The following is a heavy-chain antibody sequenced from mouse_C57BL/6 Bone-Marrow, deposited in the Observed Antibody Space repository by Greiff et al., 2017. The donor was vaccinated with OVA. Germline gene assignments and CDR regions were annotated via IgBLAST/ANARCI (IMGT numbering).Heavy chain of an antibody. CDR3: TVTMVTTGYYFDY. CDR2: IDPENGDT. V-gene: IGHV14-4*01. J-gene: IGHJ2*01. CDR1: GFNIKDDY. D-gene: IGHD2-2*01. Sequence: VQLQQSGAELVRPGASVKLSCTASGFNIKDDYMHWVKQRPEQGLEWIGGIDPENGDTEYASKFQGKATITADTSSNTAYLQLSSLTSEDTAVFYCTVTMVTTGYYFDYWGQGTTLTVSS.